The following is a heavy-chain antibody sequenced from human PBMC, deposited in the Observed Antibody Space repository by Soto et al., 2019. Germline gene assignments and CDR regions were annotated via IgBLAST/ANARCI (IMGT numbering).Heavy chain of an antibody. CDR1: GYTFTSYG. D-gene: IGHD6-19*01. J-gene: IGHJ6*02. CDR3: AREGSDSGWKGGYYYYGMDV. V-gene: IGHV1-18*01. CDR2: ISAYNGNT. Sequence: QVQLVQSGAEVKKPGASVKVSCKASGYTFTSYGISWVRQAPGQGLEWMGWISAYNGNTNYAQKLQGRVTMTTDTSTSTAYMEVRSLRSDDKAVYYCAREGSDSGWKGGYYYYGMDVWGQGTTVTVSS.